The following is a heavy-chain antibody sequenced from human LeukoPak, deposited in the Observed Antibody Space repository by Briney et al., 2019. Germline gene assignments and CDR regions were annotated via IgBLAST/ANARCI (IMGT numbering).Heavy chain of an antibody. V-gene: IGHV1-2*02. CDR2: IKPNSGGT. Sequence: ASVKVSCKASGYTFTGYYMHWVRQAPGQGLEWMGWIKPNSGGTNYAQKFQGRVTMTRDTSISKAYMELSRLRSDDTAVYYCARDRAVATIGGVDYWGQGTLVTVSS. CDR3: ARDRAVATIGGVDY. D-gene: IGHD5-12*01. CDR1: GYTFTGYY. J-gene: IGHJ4*02.